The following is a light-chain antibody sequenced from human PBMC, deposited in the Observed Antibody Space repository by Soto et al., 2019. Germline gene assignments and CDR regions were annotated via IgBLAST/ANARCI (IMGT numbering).Light chain of an antibody. Sequence: EIVLTQSPATLSLSPGERATLSCRASRSVRSYLAWYQQKPGQAPRLLIYDASNRAAGIPARFSGSGSETDFTLTISNLEPEDFAVYYCQQRYAWPPITFGQGTRLENK. CDR3: QQRYAWPPIT. CDR1: RSVRSY. V-gene: IGKV3-11*01. CDR2: DAS. J-gene: IGKJ5*01.